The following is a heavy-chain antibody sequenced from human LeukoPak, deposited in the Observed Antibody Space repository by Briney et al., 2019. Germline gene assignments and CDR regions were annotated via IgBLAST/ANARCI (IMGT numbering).Heavy chain of an antibody. CDR3: ARGSVVVPAATKQPNNWFDP. CDR2: IYYSGST. Sequence: PSETLSLTCTVSGGSISSSSYYWGWIRQPPGKGLEWIGSIYYSGSTYYNPSLKSRVTISVDTSKNQFSLKLSSVTAADTAVYYCARGSVVVPAATKQPNNWFDPWGQGTLVTVSS. D-gene: IGHD2-2*01. V-gene: IGHV4-39*07. J-gene: IGHJ5*02. CDR1: GGSISSSSYY.